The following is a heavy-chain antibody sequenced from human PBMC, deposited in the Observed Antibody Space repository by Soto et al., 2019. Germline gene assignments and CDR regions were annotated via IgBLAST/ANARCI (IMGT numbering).Heavy chain of an antibody. Sequence: PGGSLRLSCAASAFTFSSYGMNWVRQFPGKGLEWVSEISGSGGSTYYADSVKGRFTISRDNSKNTLYLQMNSLRAEDTAVYYCAKQYCSGRTCYGYFDYWSQGTLVTVSS. V-gene: IGHV3-23*01. CDR2: ISGSGGST. J-gene: IGHJ4*02. D-gene: IGHD2-15*01. CDR1: AFTFSSYG. CDR3: AKQYCSGRTCYGYFDY.